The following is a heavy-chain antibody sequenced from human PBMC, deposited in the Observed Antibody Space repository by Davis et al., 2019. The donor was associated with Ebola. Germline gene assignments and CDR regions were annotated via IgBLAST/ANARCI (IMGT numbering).Heavy chain of an antibody. CDR2: IYHSGKA. CDR1: GCSISSDGYY. CDR3: ARGHNYAHEY. V-gene: IGHV4-30-4*01. J-gene: IGHJ4*02. Sequence: TLSLTCTVPGCSISSDGYYWSWVRQPPGGVLEWIGYIYHSGKAYYNPSVKSRLTKSVDTSTNQLSLRLNSVTPEDKAVYYCARGHNYAHEYWGQGTLVTVSS. D-gene: IGHD1-1*01.